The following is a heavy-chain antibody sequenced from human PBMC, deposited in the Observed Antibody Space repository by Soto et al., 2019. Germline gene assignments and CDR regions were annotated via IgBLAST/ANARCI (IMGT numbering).Heavy chain of an antibody. J-gene: IGHJ3*01. V-gene: IGHV3-53*01. CDR1: GFTISGKKY. D-gene: IGHD1-1*01. Sequence: DVQLVESGGGLIQPGESLRLSCAAFGFTISGKKYVAWVRQAPGKGLEWVSALYDLDGSFYAASVKGRFTTSSDSSKTTVYLQMNDLRPDDTAVYYYATWHEREHAYDVWGQGTTVTVSS. CDR3: ATWHEREHAYDV. CDR2: LYDLDGS.